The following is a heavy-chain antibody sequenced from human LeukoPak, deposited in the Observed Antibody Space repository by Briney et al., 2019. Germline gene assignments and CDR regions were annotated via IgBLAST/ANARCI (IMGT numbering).Heavy chain of an antibody. CDR1: GGSFSGYY. CDR3: ARGVFPRY. J-gene: IGHJ4*02. V-gene: IGHV4-34*01. D-gene: IGHD3-10*01. Sequence: SETLSLTCAVYGGSFSGYYWSWIRQPPGKGLEWIGEINHSGSTNDNPSLKSRVTVSVDTSKNQFSLKLSSVTAADTAVYYCARGVFPRYWGQGTLVTVSS. CDR2: INHSGST.